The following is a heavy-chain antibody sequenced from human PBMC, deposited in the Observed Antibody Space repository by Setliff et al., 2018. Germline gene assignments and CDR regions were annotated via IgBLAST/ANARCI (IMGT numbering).Heavy chain of an antibody. J-gene: IGHJ4*02. V-gene: IGHV1-18*01. CDR1: GYTSTDYG. CDR2: ISPYIDKT. Sequence: GASVKVSCKASGYTSTDYGISWVRQAPGQGLEWMGWISPYIDKTNYAQNLQGRVTMTTDTSTNTAYMELRSLRSDDTAVYYCARPPPGPFYYDGGNYFDYWGQGTLVTGS. D-gene: IGHD3-22*01. CDR3: ARPPPGPFYYDGGNYFDY.